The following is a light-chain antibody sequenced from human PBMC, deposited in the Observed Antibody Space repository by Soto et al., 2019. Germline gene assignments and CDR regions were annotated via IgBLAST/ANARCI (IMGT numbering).Light chain of an antibody. V-gene: IGLV2-14*03. J-gene: IGLJ2*01. CDR3: SSYTSSSTPV. CDR1: SSDVGGYNY. CDR2: DVS. Sequence: QSALTQLASVSGSPGQSITISCTGTSSDVGGYNYVSWFQHHPGKAPKLMIYDVSNRPSGVSYRFSGSKSGNTASLTISGLQAEDEADYYCSSYTSSSTPVFGGGTKLTVL.